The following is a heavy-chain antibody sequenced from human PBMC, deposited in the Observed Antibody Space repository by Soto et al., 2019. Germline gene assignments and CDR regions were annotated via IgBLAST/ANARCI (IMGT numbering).Heavy chain of an antibody. CDR1: GYAFRGDC. CDR2: INPNSGGT. D-gene: IGHD4-17*01. V-gene: IGHV1-2*04. J-gene: IGHJ6*02. CDR3: ARGPYGDYSFYYYGMDV. Sequence: WKAVGYAFRGDCMPWVRKKKGQGLERMGWINPNSGGTNYAQKFQGWVTMTRDTSISTAYMELSRLRSDDTAVYYCARGPYGDYSFYYYGMDVWGQGTTVTVSS.